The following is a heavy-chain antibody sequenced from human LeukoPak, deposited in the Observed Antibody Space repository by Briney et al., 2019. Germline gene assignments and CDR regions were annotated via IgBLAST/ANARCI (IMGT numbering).Heavy chain of an antibody. V-gene: IGHV3-7*03. CDR3: ARGQTTVTN. J-gene: IGHJ4*02. D-gene: IGHD4-17*01. CDR1: GFTFSSYW. CDR2: IKQDGSEK. Sequence: GGSLRLSCAASGFTFSSYWMSWVRQAPGRGLEWVADIKQDGSEKYYVDSVKGRFTISRDNAKNSLYPQMNSLRAVDTAMYYCARGQTTVTNWGQGTLVTVSS.